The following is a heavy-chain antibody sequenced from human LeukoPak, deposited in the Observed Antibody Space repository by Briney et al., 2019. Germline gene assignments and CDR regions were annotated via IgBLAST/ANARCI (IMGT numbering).Heavy chain of an antibody. CDR3: ASSRLEGGAPLY. CDR1: GGSISSGSYY. Sequence: PSETLSLTCTVSGGSISSGSYYWSWIRQPAGKGLEWIGRIYTSGSTNYNPSLKSRVTISVDTSKNQFSLKLSSVTAADTAVYYWASSRLEGGAPLYWGQGTLVTVSS. V-gene: IGHV4-61*02. D-gene: IGHD3-16*01. CDR2: IYTSGST. J-gene: IGHJ4*02.